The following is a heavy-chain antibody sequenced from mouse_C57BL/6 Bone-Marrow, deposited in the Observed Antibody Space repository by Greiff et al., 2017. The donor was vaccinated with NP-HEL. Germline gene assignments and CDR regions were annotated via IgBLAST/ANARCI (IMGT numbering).Heavy chain of an antibody. V-gene: IGHV1-80*01. D-gene: IGHD2-3*01. CDR2: IYPGDGDT. Sequence: VQLQQSGAELVKPGASVKISCKASGYAFSSYWMNWVEQRPGKGLEWIGQIYPGDGDTNYNGKFKGKATLTADKSSSTAYMQLSSLTSEDSAVYFCARESFDGGFAYWGQGTLVTVSA. J-gene: IGHJ3*01. CDR3: ARESFDGGFAY. CDR1: GYAFSSYW.